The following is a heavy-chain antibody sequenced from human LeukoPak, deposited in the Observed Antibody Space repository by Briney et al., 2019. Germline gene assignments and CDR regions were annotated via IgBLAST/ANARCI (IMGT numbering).Heavy chain of an antibody. V-gene: IGHV3-23*01. J-gene: IGHJ5*02. CDR2: ISGSGGST. CDR3: AKCPLKTGTTSWFDP. D-gene: IGHD1-7*01. Sequence: GGSLRLSCAAPGFTFSSYAMSWVRQAPGKGLEWVSAISGSGGSTYYADSVKGRFTISRDNSKNTLNLQMNSLRAEDTAVYYCAKCPLKTGTTSWFDPWGQGTLVTVSS. CDR1: GFTFSSYA.